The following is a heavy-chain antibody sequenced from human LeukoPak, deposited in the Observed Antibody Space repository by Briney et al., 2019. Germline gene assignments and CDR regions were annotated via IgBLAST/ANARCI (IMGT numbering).Heavy chain of an antibody. Sequence: SETLSLTCAVNGGSFSGYYWTWIRQPPGKGLEWIGEINNSGSTNYNPSLKSRVTISGVTSKRQLSLKLTSVTAADTAVYYCARGRPTFRHYFDYWGQGILVSVSS. J-gene: IGHJ4*02. V-gene: IGHV4-34*01. CDR3: ARGRPTFRHYFDY. CDR2: INNSGST. CDR1: GGSFSGYY.